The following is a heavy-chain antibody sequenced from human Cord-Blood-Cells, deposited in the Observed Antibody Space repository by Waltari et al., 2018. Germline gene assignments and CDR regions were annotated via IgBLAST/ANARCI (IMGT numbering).Heavy chain of an antibody. CDR2: INHSGRP. J-gene: IGHJ4*02. CDR1: GGSFSGYY. Sequence: QVQLQQWGAGLLKPSETLSLTCAVYGGSFSGYYCGWNCQPPGKGREWIGEINHSGRPNDNQSLKSRVTISVDTSKIQCSLKLSSVTAADTAVYYCAWSEGYWGQGTLVTVSS. CDR3: AWSEGY. V-gene: IGHV4-34*01.